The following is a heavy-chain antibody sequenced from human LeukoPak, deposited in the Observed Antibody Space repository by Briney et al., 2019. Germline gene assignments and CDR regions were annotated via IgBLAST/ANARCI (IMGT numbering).Heavy chain of an antibody. CDR3: ARDPGYSSFREHYYYYYMDV. D-gene: IGHD6-13*01. J-gene: IGHJ6*03. CDR2: INPNSGGT. V-gene: IGHV1-2*02. Sequence: ASVKVSCKASGYTFTGYYMHWVRQAPGQGLEWMGWINPNSGGTNYAQKFQGRVTMTRDTSISTAYMELSRLRSDDTAVYYCARDPGYSSFREHYYYYYMDVWGKGTTVTVSS. CDR1: GYTFTGYY.